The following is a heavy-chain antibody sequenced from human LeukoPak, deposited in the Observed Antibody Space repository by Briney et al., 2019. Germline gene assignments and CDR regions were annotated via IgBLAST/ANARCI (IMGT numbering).Heavy chain of an antibody. D-gene: IGHD3-22*01. CDR1: GFTFSSYE. V-gene: IGHV3-23*01. CDR3: AKGLYDSSGYGFDY. Sequence: GGSLRLSCAASGFTFSSYEMNWVRQAPGKGLEWVSAISGSGGSTYYADSVKGRFTISRDNSKHTLYLQMNSLRAEDTAVYYCAKGLYDSSGYGFDYWGQGTLVTVSS. J-gene: IGHJ4*02. CDR2: ISGSGGST.